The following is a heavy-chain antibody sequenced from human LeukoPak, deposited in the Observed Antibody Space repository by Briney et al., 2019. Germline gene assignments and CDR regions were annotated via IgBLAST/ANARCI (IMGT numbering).Heavy chain of an antibody. CDR1: GFTFSSYA. CDR2: TAYDGSNE. V-gene: IGHV3-30*04. Sequence: GGSLRLSCAASGFTFSSYAMHWVRQAPGKGVEWVAVTAYDGSNEFHAVSVKGRFTISRDNSKNMLYLQMNSLTPEDTAVYYCAKDGYCGSATCYGWFDPWGQGTLVTVSS. J-gene: IGHJ5*02. CDR3: AKDGYCGSATCYGWFDP. D-gene: IGHD2-2*03.